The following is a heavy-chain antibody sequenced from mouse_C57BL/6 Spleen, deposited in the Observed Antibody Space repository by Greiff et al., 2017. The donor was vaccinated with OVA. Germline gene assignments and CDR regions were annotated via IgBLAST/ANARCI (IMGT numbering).Heavy chain of an antibody. J-gene: IGHJ4*01. CDR2: INPNNGGT. CDR1: GYTFTDYN. V-gene: IGHV1-18*01. CDR3: ARALGPITTVVATPMDY. Sequence: VQLKESGPEPVKPGASVKIPCKASGYTFTDYNMDWVKQSHGKSLEWIGDINPNNGGTIYNQKFKGKATLTVDKSSSTAYMELRSLTSEDTAVYYCARALGPITTVVATPMDYWGQGTSVTVSS. D-gene: IGHD1-1*01.